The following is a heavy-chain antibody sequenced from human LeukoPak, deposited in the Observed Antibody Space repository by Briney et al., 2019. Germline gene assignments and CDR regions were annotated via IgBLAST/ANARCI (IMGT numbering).Heavy chain of an antibody. CDR3: ARNYYDSSGYYYGVGY. CDR2: INPNSGGT. J-gene: IGHJ4*02. CDR1: GYTFTGYY. D-gene: IGHD3-22*01. Sequence: GASVKVSCKASGYTFTGYYMHWVRQAPGQGLQWMGWINPNSGGTNYAQKFQGRVTMTRDTSISTAYMELSRLRSDDRAVYYCARNYYDSSGYYYGVGYWGQGTLVTVSS. V-gene: IGHV1-2*02.